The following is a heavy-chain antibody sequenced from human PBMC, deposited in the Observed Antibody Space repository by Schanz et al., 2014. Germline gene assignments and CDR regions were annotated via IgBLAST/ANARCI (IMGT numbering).Heavy chain of an antibody. J-gene: IGHJ3*02. Sequence: EVQLVESGGGLVKLGGPLGFSLQPFGFPLTAMAMTGAGQAPGKGLEWVSAISGSGGSTYYADAVKGRFTISRDNSKNTLYLQMNSLRAEDTAVYYCAKGRFGELSAFDIWGQGTMVTVSS. CDR2: ISGSGGST. D-gene: IGHD3-10*01. CDR1: GFPLTAMA. V-gene: IGHV3-23*04. CDR3: AKGRFGELSAFDI.